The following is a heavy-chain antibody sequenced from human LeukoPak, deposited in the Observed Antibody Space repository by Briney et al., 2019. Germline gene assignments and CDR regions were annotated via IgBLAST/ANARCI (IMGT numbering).Heavy chain of an antibody. CDR3: ARDTGYSSSWDDY. J-gene: IGHJ4*02. CDR2: ISSSSSYI. CDR1: GFTFSSYS. D-gene: IGHD6-13*01. V-gene: IGHV3-21*01. Sequence: PGGSLRLSCAASGFTFSSYSMNWVRQAPGKGLEWVSSISSSSSYIYYADSAKGRFTISRDNAKNSLYLQMNSLRAEDTAVYYCARDTGYSSSWDDYWGQGTLVTVSS.